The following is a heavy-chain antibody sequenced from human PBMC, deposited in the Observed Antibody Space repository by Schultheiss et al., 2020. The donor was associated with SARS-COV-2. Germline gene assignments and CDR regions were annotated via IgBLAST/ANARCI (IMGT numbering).Heavy chain of an antibody. D-gene: IGHD1-1*01. CDR1: GGSISSGGYY. Sequence: SQTLSLTCTVSGGSISSGGYYWSWIRQHPGKGLEWIGYISYSGKTFYNPSLKSRITMSLDTSKHQFSLKLSSVTAADTAVYYCARRVNDGRWFDPWGQGTLVTVSS. V-gene: IGHV4-31*03. CDR3: ARRVNDGRWFDP. CDR2: ISYSGKT. J-gene: IGHJ5*02.